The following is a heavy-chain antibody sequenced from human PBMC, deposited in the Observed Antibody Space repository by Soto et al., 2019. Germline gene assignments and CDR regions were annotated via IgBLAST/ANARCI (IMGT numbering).Heavy chain of an antibody. CDR3: ARSGGRDRDFNY. CDR1: GGTFSSDS. J-gene: IGHJ4*01. Sequence: QVQLVQSGAEVKKPGSSVKVSCKASGGTFSSDSFSWVRQAPGQGLEWMGGIIPMFDTPIYAQKFQDRVTITADESTSTANMPRSSLRSGDTAVYYCARSGGRDRDFNYWGHGSLVTVSS. D-gene: IGHD2-15*01. CDR2: IIPMFDTP. V-gene: IGHV1-69*12.